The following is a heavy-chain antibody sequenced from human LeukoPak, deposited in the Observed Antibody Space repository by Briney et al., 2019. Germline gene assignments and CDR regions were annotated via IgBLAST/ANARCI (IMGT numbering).Heavy chain of an antibody. CDR1: GFTFSSHW. D-gene: IGHD3-9*01. Sequence: PGGSLRLSCAASGFTFSSHWMHWVRQAPGKGLVWVSHINSDGSYTSYADCVKGRFTISRDNPKNTLYLQMNSLRAEDTAVYYCAKWGDYDILTGYYDSDYWGQGTLVTVSS. CDR2: INSDGSYT. CDR3: AKWGDYDILTGYYDSDY. J-gene: IGHJ4*02. V-gene: IGHV3-74*01.